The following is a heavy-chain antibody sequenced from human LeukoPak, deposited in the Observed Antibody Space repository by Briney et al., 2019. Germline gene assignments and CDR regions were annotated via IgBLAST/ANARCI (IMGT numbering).Heavy chain of an antibody. D-gene: IGHD6-13*01. CDR2: ISGSGGST. J-gene: IGHJ4*02. V-gene: IGHV3-23*01. CDR1: GFTFSSYA. Sequence: GMSLRLSCAASGFTFSSYAMSWVRQAPGKGLEWVSAISGSGGSTYYADSVKGRFTISRDNSKNTLYLQMNSLRAEDTAVYYCAKDWGQYSSSWVDYWGQGTLVTVSS. CDR3: AKDWGQYSSSWVDY.